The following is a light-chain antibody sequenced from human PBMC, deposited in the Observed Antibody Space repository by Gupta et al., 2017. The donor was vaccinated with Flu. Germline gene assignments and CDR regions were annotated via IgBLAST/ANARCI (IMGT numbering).Light chain of an antibody. Sequence: NLRIYETDKRPSGIPDRFSGSKSDSSATLDIIGLQTGDEADFYCGTWDNSLRAWVFGGGTTLTVL. CDR2: ETD. V-gene: IGLV1-51*02. CDR3: GTWDNSLRAWV. J-gene: IGLJ3*02.